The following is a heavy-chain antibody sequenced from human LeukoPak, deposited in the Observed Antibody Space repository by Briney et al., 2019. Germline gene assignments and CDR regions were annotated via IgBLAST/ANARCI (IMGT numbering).Heavy chain of an antibody. D-gene: IGHD6-19*01. CDR2: IYTSGST. J-gene: IGHJ4*02. CDR3: ARAGYSSGWYVY. CDR1: GGSISSGSYY. Sequence: PSQTLSLTCTVSGGSISSGSYYWSWIRPPAGKGLEWIGRIYTSGSTNYNPSLKSRVTISVDTSKNQFSLKLSSVTAADTAVYYCARAGYSSGWYVYWGQGTLVTVSS. V-gene: IGHV4-61*02.